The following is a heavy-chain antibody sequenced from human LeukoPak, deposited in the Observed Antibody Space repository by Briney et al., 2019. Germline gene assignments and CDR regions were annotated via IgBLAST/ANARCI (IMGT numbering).Heavy chain of an antibody. J-gene: IGHJ5*02. D-gene: IGHD2-2*01. CDR1: GGTFSSYA. CDR3: ARERGIVVVPAATPNWFDP. Sequence: GSSVNVSCKASGGTFSSYAISWVRQAPGQGLEWMGRIIPIFGIANYAQKFQGRVTITADKSTGTAYMELSSLRSEDTAVYYCARERGIVVVPAATPNWFDPWGQGTLVTVSS. V-gene: IGHV1-69*04. CDR2: IIPIFGIA.